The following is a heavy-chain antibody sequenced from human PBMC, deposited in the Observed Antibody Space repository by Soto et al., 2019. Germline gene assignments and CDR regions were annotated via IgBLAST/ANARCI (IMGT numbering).Heavy chain of an antibody. Sequence: SETLSLTCTVSGGSISGFYWSWIRQSPGKGLEWIGYIYYSGNTNYNPSLKSRVTISVDTSKNQFSLKLSSVTAADTAVYCCARQSHANYDSSGYYPYWGQGTLVTVSS. CDR2: IYYSGNT. D-gene: IGHD3-22*01. V-gene: IGHV4-59*01. CDR3: ARQSHANYDSSGYYPY. CDR1: GGSISGFY. J-gene: IGHJ4*02.